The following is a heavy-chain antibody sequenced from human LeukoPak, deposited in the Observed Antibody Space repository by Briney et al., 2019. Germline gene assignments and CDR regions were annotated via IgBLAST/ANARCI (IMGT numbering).Heavy chain of an antibody. J-gene: IGHJ4*02. CDR3: ARALGEGIFGVVAYMYYFDY. CDR2: IYTSGST. CDR1: GGSISSGSYY. V-gene: IGHV4-61*02. D-gene: IGHD3-3*01. Sequence: SQTLSLTCTVSGGSISSGSYYWSWIRQPAGEGLEWIGRIYTSGSTNYNPSLKSRVTISVDTSKNQFSLKLSSVTAADTAVYYCARALGEGIFGVVAYMYYFDYWGQGTLVTVSS.